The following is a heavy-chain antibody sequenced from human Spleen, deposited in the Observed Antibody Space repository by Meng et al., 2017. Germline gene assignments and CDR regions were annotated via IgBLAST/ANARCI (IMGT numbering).Heavy chain of an antibody. V-gene: IGHV3-30*04. CDR2: ISYDGSNK. CDR1: GFTFSSYA. Sequence: GGSLRLSCAASGFTFSSYAMHWVRQAPGKGLEWVAVISYDGSNKYYADSVKGRFTISRDNSKNTLYLQMNSLRAEDTAVYYCARDRPNSVNYFDYWGQGTLVTVSS. D-gene: IGHD4-23*01. CDR3: ARDRPNSVNYFDY. J-gene: IGHJ4*02.